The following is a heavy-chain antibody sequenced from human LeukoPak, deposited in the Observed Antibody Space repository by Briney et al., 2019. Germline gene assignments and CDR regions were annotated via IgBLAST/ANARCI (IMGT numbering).Heavy chain of an antibody. CDR1: GGSISSGGYS. CDR2: IYHSGST. J-gene: IGHJ4*02. V-gene: IGHV4-30-2*01. D-gene: IGHD3-22*01. CDR3: ARVTPGYYDSSGYYHYFDY. Sequence: PSETLSLTCAVSGGSISSGGYSWSWIRQPPGKGLEWIGYIYHSGSTNYNPSLKSRVTISVDTSKNQLSLKLSSVTAADTAVYYCARVTPGYYDSSGYYHYFDYWGQGTLVTVSS.